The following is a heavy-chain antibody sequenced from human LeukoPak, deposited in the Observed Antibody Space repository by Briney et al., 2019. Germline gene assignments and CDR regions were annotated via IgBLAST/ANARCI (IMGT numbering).Heavy chain of an antibody. V-gene: IGHV4-59*01. J-gene: IGHJ5*02. D-gene: IGHD2-15*01. CDR3: ARVVGYCSGGSCQGWFDP. Sequence: PSETLSLTCTVSGGSISSYYWSWIRQPPGKGLEWIGYIYYSGSTNYNPSLKSRVTISVDTSKNQFSLKLSSVTAADTAVYYCARVVGYCSGGSCQGWFDPWGQGTLVTVSS. CDR2: IYYSGST. CDR1: GGSISSYY.